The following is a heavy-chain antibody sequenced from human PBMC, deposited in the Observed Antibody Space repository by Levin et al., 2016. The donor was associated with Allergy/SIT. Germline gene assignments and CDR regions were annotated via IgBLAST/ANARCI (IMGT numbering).Heavy chain of an antibody. D-gene: IGHD5-18*01. J-gene: IGHJ4*02. V-gene: IGHV3-21*01. CDR1: GFTFSSYS. CDR3: AGDPPHTAMPDY. Sequence: GESLKISCAASGFTFSSYSMNWVRQAPGKGLEWVSSISSSSSYIYYADSVKGRFTISRDNAKNSLYLQMNSLRAEDTAVYYCAGDPPHTAMPDYWGQGTLVTVSS. CDR2: ISSSSSYI.